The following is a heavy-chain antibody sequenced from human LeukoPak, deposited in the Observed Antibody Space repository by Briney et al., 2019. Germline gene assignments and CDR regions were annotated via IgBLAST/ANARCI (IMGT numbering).Heavy chain of an antibody. J-gene: IGHJ6*03. CDR3: ARERIAAAGPYYYYYMDV. V-gene: IGHV1-8*02. Sequence: ASVKVSCKASGYTFTSYYMHWVRQATGQGLEWMGWMNPNSGNTGYAQKFQGRVTMTRNTSISTAYMELSSLRSEDTAVYYCARERIAAAGPYYYYYMDVWGKGTTVTISS. CDR2: MNPNSGNT. CDR1: GYTFTSYY. D-gene: IGHD6-13*01.